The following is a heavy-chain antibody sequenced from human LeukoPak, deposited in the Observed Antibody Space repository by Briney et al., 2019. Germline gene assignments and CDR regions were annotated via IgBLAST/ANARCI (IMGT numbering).Heavy chain of an antibody. CDR1: GFNFGSYV. J-gene: IGHJ5*02. CDR2: VGPSGART. D-gene: IGHD6-19*01. Sequence: GGSLRLSCVGTGFNFGSYVMNWVRQAPGKGLEWVSGVGPSGARTYYADSVKGRFTIFRDNSKNTLYLQMNSLRAEDTAVYYCAKDIDSSGWYGWFDPWGQGTLVTVSS. CDR3: AKDIDSSGWYGWFDP. V-gene: IGHV3-23*01.